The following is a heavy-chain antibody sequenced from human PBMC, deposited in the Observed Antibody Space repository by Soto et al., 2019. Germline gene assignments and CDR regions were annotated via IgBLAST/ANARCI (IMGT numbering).Heavy chain of an antibody. J-gene: IGHJ6*02. D-gene: IGHD1-1*01. CDR2: IDPSDSYT. CDR3: ARIRTLSGGYYYALDV. V-gene: IGHV5-10-1*01. CDR1: GYTFTTCW. Sequence: PGESLKISCKGSGYTFTTCWITWLRQMPGKGLEWMGRIDPSDSYTDYSPSFEGHVTISADKSINTAYLQWTSLKASDTAMYYCARIRTLSGGYYYALDVWGQGTTVTVSS.